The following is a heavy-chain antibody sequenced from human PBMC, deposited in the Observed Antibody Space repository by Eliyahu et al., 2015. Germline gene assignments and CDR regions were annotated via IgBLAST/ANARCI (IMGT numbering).Heavy chain of an antibody. Sequence: QVQLQESGPGLVKPSGTLSLTCAVSGGSISSSXWWSWVRQPPGKGREWIGEIHHSGSSNYNPSLKSRVTISVDKSKNQFSLKLSSVTAADTAVYYCARDSRYCSGGSCSHNSDAFDIWGQGTMVTVSS. J-gene: IGHJ3*02. V-gene: IGHV4-4*02. D-gene: IGHD2-15*01. CDR3: ARDSRYCSGGSCSHNSDAFDI. CDR1: GGSISSSXW. CDR2: IHHSGSS.